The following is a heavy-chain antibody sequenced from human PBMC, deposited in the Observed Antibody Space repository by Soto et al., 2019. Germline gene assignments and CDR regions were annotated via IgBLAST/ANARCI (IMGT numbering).Heavy chain of an antibody. D-gene: IGHD3-22*01. CDR3: AREYYYDSSGTYYYYGMDV. J-gene: IGHJ6*02. CDR2: INPNSGGT. Sequence: GASVKVSCKASGYTFTGYYMHWVRQAPGQGLEWMGWINPNSGGTNYAQKFQGWVTMTRDTSISTAYMELSRLRSDDTAVYYCAREYYYDSSGTYYYYGMDVWGQGTTVTVSS. CDR1: GYTFTGYY. V-gene: IGHV1-2*04.